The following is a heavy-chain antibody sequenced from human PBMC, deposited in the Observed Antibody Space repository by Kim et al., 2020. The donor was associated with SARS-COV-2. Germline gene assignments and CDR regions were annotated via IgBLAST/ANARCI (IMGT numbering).Heavy chain of an antibody. V-gene: IGHV3-15*01. CDR1: GFTFSNAW. J-gene: IGHJ4*02. CDR2: IKSKTDGGTT. Sequence: GGSLRLSCAASGFTFSNAWMSWVRQAPGKGLEWVGRIKSKTDGGTTDYAAPVKGRFTISRDDSKNTLYLQMNSLKTEDTAVYYCTTEYDFWSGWNFDYWGQGTLVTVSS. D-gene: IGHD3-3*01. CDR3: TTEYDFWSGWNFDY.